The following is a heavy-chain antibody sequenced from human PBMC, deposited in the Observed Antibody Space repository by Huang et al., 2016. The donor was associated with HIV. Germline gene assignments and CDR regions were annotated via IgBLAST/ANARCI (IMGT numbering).Heavy chain of an antibody. V-gene: IGHV4-34*02. CDR1: GGSFTGNY. CDR2: VNDSGAT. CDR3: ARQWTILEWLLGLDV. Sequence: QMQLQQRGAGLLKPSETLSLTCVCSGGSFTGNYLTWIRQAPGKGLEWSGGVNDSGATNYNPALNGRVTIALDKSNRELSLNLRSVTAADTAVYYCARQWTILEWLLGLDVWGQGTTVIVSS. D-gene: IGHD3-3*01. J-gene: IGHJ6*02.